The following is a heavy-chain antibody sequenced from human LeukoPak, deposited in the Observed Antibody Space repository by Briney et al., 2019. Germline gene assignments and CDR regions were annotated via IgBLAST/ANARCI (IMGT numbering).Heavy chain of an antibody. Sequence: GASVKVSCKASGYTFTSYGITWVRQAPGRGLEWMGWISAYNGNTNYAQKLQGRVAMTTDTSTSTAYMELRSLRSDDTAVYYCARDWQLVRFVYYYYGMDVWGQGTTVTVSS. V-gene: IGHV1-18*01. CDR3: ARDWQLVRFVYYYYGMDV. CDR2: ISAYNGNT. J-gene: IGHJ6*02. CDR1: GYTFTSYG. D-gene: IGHD6-13*01.